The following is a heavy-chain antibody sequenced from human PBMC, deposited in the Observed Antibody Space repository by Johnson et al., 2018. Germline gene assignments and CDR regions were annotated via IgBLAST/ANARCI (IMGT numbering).Heavy chain of an antibody. CDR1: GFTFSSYG. CDR3: ARTYCSSTSCYLGPYYYYYMDV. CDR2: ISYDGSNK. Sequence: VQLLESGGGVVQPGRSLRLSCAASGFTFSSYGMHWVRQAPGKGLEWVAVISYDGSNKYYADYVKGRLTIYRDNSKNQLDLQMNSLRAAETAGYYCARTYCSSTSCYLGPYYYYYMDVWGKGTTVTVSS. J-gene: IGHJ6*03. V-gene: IGHV3-30*03. D-gene: IGHD2-2*01.